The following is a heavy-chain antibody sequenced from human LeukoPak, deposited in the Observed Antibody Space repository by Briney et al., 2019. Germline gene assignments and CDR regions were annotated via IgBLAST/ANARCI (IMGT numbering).Heavy chain of an antibody. CDR2: ISGDAANT. J-gene: IGHJ4*02. CDR1: GFTFRSCA. V-gene: IGHV3-23*01. Sequence: GGSLRLSCAASGFTFRSCAMTWVRQAPGKGLEWVSSISGDAANTYYADSVKGRFTISRDNSKNTLYLQMNSLRVEDTAVYYCATRRWGQGTLVTVSS. CDR3: ATRR.